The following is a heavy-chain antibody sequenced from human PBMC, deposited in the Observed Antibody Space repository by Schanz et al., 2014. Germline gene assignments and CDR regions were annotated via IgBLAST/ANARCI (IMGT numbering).Heavy chain of an antibody. CDR3: ATGTMPGTFDI. V-gene: IGHV1-69*02. CDR2: FIPILDVG. Sequence: QVQLVQSGAEVKKPGSSVKVSCKASRSTFSSYTISWVRQARGQGLEWVGRFIPILDVGNYAQQFQGRVTFTADKSTSTAYMELSSLRYEDTALYCCATGTMPGTFDIWGQGTMVTVSS. D-gene: IGHD2-2*01. CDR1: RSTFSSYT. J-gene: IGHJ3*02.